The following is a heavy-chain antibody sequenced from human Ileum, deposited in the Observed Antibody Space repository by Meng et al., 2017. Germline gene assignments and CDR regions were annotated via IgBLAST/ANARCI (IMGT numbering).Heavy chain of an antibody. Sequence: VHLQESVPCLVRPSEALALSCTVSGASVSSDNYYWSWFLQPPGKGLEWIGDVYNSGHTDCNPSLKSRLSISIDTSKNHFSLKLSSVTAADTAVYYCARTPLYSGSYYVDPWGQGALVTVSS. J-gene: IGHJ5*02. V-gene: IGHV4-61*03. CDR3: ARTPLYSGSYYVDP. CDR1: GASVSSDNYY. CDR2: VYNSGHT. D-gene: IGHD1-26*01.